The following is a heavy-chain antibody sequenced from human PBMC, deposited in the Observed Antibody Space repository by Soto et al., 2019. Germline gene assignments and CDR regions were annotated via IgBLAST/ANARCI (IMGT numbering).Heavy chain of an antibody. CDR2: IHAGGNS. CDR1: SFVVTKNY. Sequence: QPXGSLRLSWTASSFVVTKNYMSWVRQAPGKGPEWVSIIHAGGNSYFADSVKGRFTISRDNSKNTLNLHMNNLRVEDTAVYYCVRDFTFWGQGTLVTVSS. J-gene: IGHJ4*02. CDR3: VRDFTF. V-gene: IGHV3-53*01.